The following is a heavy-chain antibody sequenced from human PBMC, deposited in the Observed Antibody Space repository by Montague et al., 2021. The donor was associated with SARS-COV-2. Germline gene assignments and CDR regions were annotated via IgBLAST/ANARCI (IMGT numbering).Heavy chain of an antibody. D-gene: IGHD1-26*01. CDR1: GGSFSNKY. J-gene: IGHJ4*02. CDR3: ARGLMSGSYYLGLDY. V-gene: IGHV4-34*01. Sequence: SETLSLTCAVYGGSFSNKYWTWIRQPPGKGLEWIGEINHTGSTNYKPSPKRRVTISVDTSKNQFSLKVSSVTAADTAVYYCARGLMSGSYYLGLDYWGQGTLVTVSS. CDR2: INHTGST.